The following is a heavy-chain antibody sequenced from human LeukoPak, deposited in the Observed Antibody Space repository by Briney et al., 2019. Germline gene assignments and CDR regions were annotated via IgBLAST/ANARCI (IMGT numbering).Heavy chain of an antibody. Sequence: SETLSLTCAVYGGSFSGYYWSWIRQPPGKGLEWIGEINHSGSTNYNPSLKSRVTISVDTSKNQFSLKLSSVTAADTAVYYCARLVLGNFDYWGQGTLVTVSS. CDR1: GGSFSGYY. CDR2: INHSGST. V-gene: IGHV4-34*01. CDR3: ARLVLGNFDY. D-gene: IGHD6-6*01. J-gene: IGHJ4*02.